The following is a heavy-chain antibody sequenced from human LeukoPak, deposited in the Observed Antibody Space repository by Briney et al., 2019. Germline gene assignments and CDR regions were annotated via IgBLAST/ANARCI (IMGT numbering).Heavy chain of an antibody. CDR2: INPSGGST. CDR3: ARESLRTGSGSYYESDDAFDI. V-gene: IGHV1-46*01. Sequence: ASVKVSWKASGYTFTSYYMHWVRQAPGQGLEWMGIINPSGGSTSYAQKFQGRVTMTRDTSTSTVYMELSSLRSEDTAVYYCARESLRTGSGSYYESDDAFDIWGQGTMVTVSS. CDR1: GYTFTSYY. J-gene: IGHJ3*02. D-gene: IGHD1-26*01.